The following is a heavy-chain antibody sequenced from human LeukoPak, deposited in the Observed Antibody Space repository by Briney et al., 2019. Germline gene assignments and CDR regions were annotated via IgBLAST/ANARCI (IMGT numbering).Heavy chain of an antibody. J-gene: IGHJ4*02. D-gene: IGHD1-26*01. CDR2: IRHDSSNK. Sequence: GGSLRLSCAASGYDFSRHGIHWVRQAPGKGLEWVTFIRHDSSNKYYADFVKGRFTISRDNSKNKLYLQMDSLRTEDTAVYYCAKDLGGGTYNSYWGQGTLVTVSS. CDR3: AKDLGGGTYNSY. CDR1: GYDFSRHG. V-gene: IGHV3-30*02.